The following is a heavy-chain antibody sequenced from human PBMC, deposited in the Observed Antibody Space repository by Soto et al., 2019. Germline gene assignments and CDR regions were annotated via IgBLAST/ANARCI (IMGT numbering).Heavy chain of an antibody. CDR1: GGSFSGYY. CDR3: ARDKITGLFNY. CDR2: INHRGST. Sequence: QVQLPQWGAGLLKPSETLSLTCAVYGGSFSGYYWTWIRQPPGTGLEWIGEINHRGSTTYNPSLKGRVTISVDTSKTKFSLKLTSVTAADTAVYYCARDKITGLFNYWGQGTLVTVSS. D-gene: IGHD2-8*02. V-gene: IGHV4-34*01. J-gene: IGHJ4*02.